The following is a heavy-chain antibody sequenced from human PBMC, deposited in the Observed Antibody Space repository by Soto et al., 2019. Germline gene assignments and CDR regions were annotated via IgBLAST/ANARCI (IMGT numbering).Heavy chain of an antibody. CDR2: IYYSGSS. CDR1: GGSVSSGSYY. CDR3: ARDHGWGVKIPKWDNWFDP. D-gene: IGHD1-26*01. V-gene: IGHV4-61*01. Sequence: QVQLQESGPGLVKPSETLSLTYTVSGGSVSSGSYYWSWIRQPPGKGLEWIGYIYYSGSSNYNPSLKSRVTISVDTSKNQFSLKLSSVTAADTAVYYCARDHGWGVKIPKWDNWFDPWGQGTLVTVSS. J-gene: IGHJ5*02.